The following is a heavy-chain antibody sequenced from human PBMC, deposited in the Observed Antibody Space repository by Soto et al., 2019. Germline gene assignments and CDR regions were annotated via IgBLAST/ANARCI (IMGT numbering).Heavy chain of an antibody. CDR1: GFTFSSYG. Sequence: QVQLVESGGGVVQPGRSLRLSCAASGFTFSSYGMHWVRQAPGKGLEWVAVISYDGSNKYYADSVKGRFTISRDNSKNTLYLQMNSLRAEDTAVYYCAKSSGDGYSYGTTDGYFDRWGRGTLVTVSS. CDR2: ISYDGSNK. CDR3: AKSSGDGYSYGTTDGYFDR. V-gene: IGHV3-30*18. J-gene: IGHJ2*01. D-gene: IGHD5-18*01.